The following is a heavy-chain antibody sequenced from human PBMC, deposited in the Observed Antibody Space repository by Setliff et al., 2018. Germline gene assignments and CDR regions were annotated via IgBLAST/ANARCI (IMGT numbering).Heavy chain of an antibody. J-gene: IGHJ6*01. CDR3: ARERAYVGLNYYGMDV. CDR2: ISADNGHT. Sequence: GASVKVSCKTSGYSFTSYGISWVRQAPGRALEWMGWISADNGHTKNVKKFQGRVTMTTDTATSTAYMELRSLRSDDTAVYYCARERAYVGLNYYGMDVWGQGTTVTVSS. D-gene: IGHD3-10*02. V-gene: IGHV1-18*01. CDR1: GYSFTSYG.